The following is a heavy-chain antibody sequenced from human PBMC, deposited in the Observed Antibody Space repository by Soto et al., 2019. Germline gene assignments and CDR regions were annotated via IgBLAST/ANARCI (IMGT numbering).Heavy chain of an antibody. D-gene: IGHD1-26*01. CDR3: GTMIGGNYNDYFDN. CDR2: YDPEEHKT. V-gene: IGHV1-24*01. J-gene: IGHJ4*02. CDR1: GYILRDLS. Sequence: QVQLIQSGAEVKKPGASVRVSCKVSGYILRDLSMHWVRQAPGKGLEWMGGYDPEEHKTIYAQKFPGRVTMTEDTSTDTAYMAPSSLRSDVTAVYYCGTMIGGNYNDYFDNWSQGTLVSVSS.